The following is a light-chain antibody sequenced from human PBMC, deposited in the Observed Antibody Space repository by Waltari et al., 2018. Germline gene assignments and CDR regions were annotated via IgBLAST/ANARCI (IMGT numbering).Light chain of an antibody. Sequence: EIVLTQSPGTLSLSPGERATLSCRASQSVNSHYLAWYQQKPGQTPRLLIYAASNRATGIPDRFSGSGSGTDFILTVSRLEPEDFAVYYCQNYDDSGYTFGQGTKLEIK. V-gene: IGKV3-20*01. CDR3: QNYDDSGYT. CDR2: AAS. CDR1: QSVNSHY. J-gene: IGKJ2*01.